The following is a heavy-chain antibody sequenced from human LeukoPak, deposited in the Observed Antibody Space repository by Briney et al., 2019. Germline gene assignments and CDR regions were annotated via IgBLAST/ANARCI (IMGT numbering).Heavy chain of an antibody. CDR3: ARNYGSNSDY. Sequence: GESLKISCQGSGYSFTSSWIGWVRQLTGKGMEWMGIIYPGDSDTRYSPSFQGQVTISADKSISTAYLQWSSLKASDTAMYYCARNYGSNSDYWGQGTLVTVSS. V-gene: IGHV5-51*01. CDR2: IYPGDSDT. CDR1: GYSFTSSW. D-gene: IGHD4-23*01. J-gene: IGHJ4*02.